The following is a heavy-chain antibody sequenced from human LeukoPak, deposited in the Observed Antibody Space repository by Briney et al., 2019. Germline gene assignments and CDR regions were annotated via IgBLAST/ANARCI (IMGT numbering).Heavy chain of an antibody. Sequence: ASVRVSFKASGYTFTSYDINWVRQATGQGLEWMGWMNPNSGNTGYAQKFQGRVTMTRNTSISTAYMELSSLRSEDTAMYYCARGSVVTATEEHRWFDPWGQGTLVTVSS. CDR3: ARGSVVTATEEHRWFDP. CDR2: MNPNSGNT. D-gene: IGHD2-21*02. V-gene: IGHV1-8*01. CDR1: GYTFTSYD. J-gene: IGHJ5*02.